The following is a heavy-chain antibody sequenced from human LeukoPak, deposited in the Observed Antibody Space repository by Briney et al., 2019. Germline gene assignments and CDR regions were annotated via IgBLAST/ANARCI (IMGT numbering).Heavy chain of an antibody. D-gene: IGHD3-9*01. J-gene: IGHJ5*02. Sequence: PSQTLSLTCTVSGGSISSGRYYWSWIRQPAGKGLEWIGRIYTSGSTNYNPSLKSRVTISVDTSKNQFSLKLSSVTAADTAVYYCARVPQPVLRYFDWYGIDPWGQGTLVTVSS. CDR2: IYTSGST. CDR3: ARVPQPVLRYFDWYGIDP. CDR1: GGSISSGRYY. V-gene: IGHV4-61*02.